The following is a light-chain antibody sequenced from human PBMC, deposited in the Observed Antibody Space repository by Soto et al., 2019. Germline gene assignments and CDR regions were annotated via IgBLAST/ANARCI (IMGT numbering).Light chain of an antibody. CDR2: EDV. Sequence: NFMLTQPQSVSESPGKTITISCTRSSGSIASAFVQWYRQRPGSAPTTVIYEDVRRSSGIPDRFSGSIDSSSNSASLTISGLTTDDEADYYCQSYYVLPGVFCGGTKLTVL. V-gene: IGLV6-57*04. CDR1: SGSIASAF. J-gene: IGLJ3*02. CDR3: QSYYVLPGV.